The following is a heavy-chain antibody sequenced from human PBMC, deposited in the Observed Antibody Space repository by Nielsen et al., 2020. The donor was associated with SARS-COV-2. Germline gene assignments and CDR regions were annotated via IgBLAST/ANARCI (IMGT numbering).Heavy chain of an antibody. J-gene: IGHJ6*02. CDR3: ARWSRDGIGMDV. CDR2: FDPEDGET. V-gene: IGHV1-24*01. D-gene: IGHD2-8*02. Sequence: ASVKVSCKASGYTFTGYYMHWVRQAPGKGLEWMGGFDPEDGETIYAQNFQGRATMTWNTSIGAVYMELSSLRSEDTAVYYCARWSRDGIGMDVWGQGTTVTVSS. CDR1: GYTFTGYY.